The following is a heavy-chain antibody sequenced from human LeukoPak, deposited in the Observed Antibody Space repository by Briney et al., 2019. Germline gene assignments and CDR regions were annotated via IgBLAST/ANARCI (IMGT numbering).Heavy chain of an antibody. Sequence: ASVTVSCTASGYTFTGYWIHWVRQAPGQGFEWMGWINPNNGGTNYAQKFQGRVTMTRDTSTSTVYMEVSSLISDDTAAYYCTRGILPARFDSWGQGTLVTVSS. V-gene: IGHV1-2*02. D-gene: IGHD2-2*01. CDR3: TRGILPARFDS. CDR1: GYTFTGYW. CDR2: INPNNGGT. J-gene: IGHJ5*01.